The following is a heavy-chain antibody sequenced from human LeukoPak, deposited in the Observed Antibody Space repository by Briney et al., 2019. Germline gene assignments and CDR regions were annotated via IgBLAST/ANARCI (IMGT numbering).Heavy chain of an antibody. V-gene: IGHV4-31*03. CDR3: ARVGLLAAAGYYYYGMDV. D-gene: IGHD6-13*01. CDR1: GGSIGSGGYY. J-gene: IGHJ6*02. CDR2: IYYSGST. Sequence: SETLSLTCTVSGGSIGSGGYYWSWIRQHPGKGLEWIGYIYYSGSTYYNPSLKSRVTISVDTSKNQFSLKLSSVTAADTAVYYCARVGLLAAAGYYYYGMDVWGQGTTVTVSS.